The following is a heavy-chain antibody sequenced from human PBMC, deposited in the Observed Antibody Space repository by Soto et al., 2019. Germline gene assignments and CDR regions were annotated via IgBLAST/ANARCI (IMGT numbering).Heavy chain of an antibody. J-gene: IGHJ4*02. V-gene: IGHV1-46*01. D-gene: IGHD6-19*01. CDR2: IDPSGGVT. CDR3: ARDPGPNSSGWEYFDY. Sequence: ASVKVSCKASGYSFTNFHIHWVRQAPGQGLEWMGMIDPSGGVTRDAQRFQGRITMTADTATSTVYMELRSLTSEDTAVYYCARDPGPNSSGWEYFDYWGKGTLVTVST. CDR1: GYSFTNFH.